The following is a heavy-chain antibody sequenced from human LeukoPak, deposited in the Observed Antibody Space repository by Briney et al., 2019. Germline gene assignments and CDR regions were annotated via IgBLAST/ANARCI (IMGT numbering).Heavy chain of an antibody. D-gene: IGHD6-13*01. CDR1: GGSISSGSYY. V-gene: IGHV4-61*02. Sequence: SETLSLTCTVSGGSISSGSYYWSWIRQPAGKGLEWIGRIYTSGSTNYNPSLKSRVTISVDTSKNQFSLKLSSVTAADTAVYYCARAGIAAAGTPCDYWGQGTLVTVSS. J-gene: IGHJ4*02. CDR3: ARAGIAAAGTPCDY. CDR2: IYTSGST.